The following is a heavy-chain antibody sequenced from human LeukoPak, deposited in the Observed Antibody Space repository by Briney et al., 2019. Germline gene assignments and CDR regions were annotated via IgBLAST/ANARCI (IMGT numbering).Heavy chain of an antibody. Sequence: GASVKVSCKASGGTFSSYAISWVRQAPGQGLEWMGGIIPIFGTANYAQKFQGRVTITADESTSTAYMELSSLRSEDTAVYYCARGVVPAAYNWFDPWGQGTLVTVSS. CDR1: GGTFSSYA. CDR2: IIPIFGTA. D-gene: IGHD2-2*01. J-gene: IGHJ5*02. V-gene: IGHV1-69*13. CDR3: ARGVVPAAYNWFDP.